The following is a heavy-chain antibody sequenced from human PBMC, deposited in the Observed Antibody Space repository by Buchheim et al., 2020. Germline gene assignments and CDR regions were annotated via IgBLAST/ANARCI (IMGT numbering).Heavy chain of an antibody. CDR3: ARRTAVTMIVVRVYFDY. CDR2: ISGSGGST. V-gene: IGHV3-23*04. D-gene: IGHD3-22*01. J-gene: IGHJ4*02. Sequence: EVQLVESGGGLVQPGGSLRLSCAASGFTFSSYWMHWVRQAPGKGLEWVSAISGSGGSTYYADSVKGRFTISRDNSKNTLYLQMNSLRAEDTAVYYCARRTAVTMIVVRVYFDYWGQGTL. CDR1: GFTFSSYW.